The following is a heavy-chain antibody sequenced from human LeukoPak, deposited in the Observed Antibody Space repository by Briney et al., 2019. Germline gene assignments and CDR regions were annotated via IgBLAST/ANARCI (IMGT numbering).Heavy chain of an antibody. J-gene: IGHJ5*02. Sequence: GGSLRLSCAASGFTFSSYWMHWVRHAPGKGLVWVSRINSDGSSTSYADSVKGRFTISRDNAKNSLYLQMNSLRAEDTAVYYCATFPITMMDSDWFDPWGQGTLVTVSS. CDR2: INSDGSST. D-gene: IGHD3-22*01. V-gene: IGHV3-74*01. CDR1: GFTFSSYW. CDR3: ATFPITMMDSDWFDP.